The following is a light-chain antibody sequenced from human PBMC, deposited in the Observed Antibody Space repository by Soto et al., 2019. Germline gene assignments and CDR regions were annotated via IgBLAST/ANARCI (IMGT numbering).Light chain of an antibody. V-gene: IGKV3-11*01. CDR2: DAS. CDR3: QQRSNWT. J-gene: IGKJ1*01. CDR1: QSVSSSY. Sequence: EIVLTQSPATLSLSPGERAALSCRASQSVSSSYLAWYQQKPGQAPRLLIYDASNRATGIPARFSGSGSGTDFTLTISSLEPEDFAVYYCQQRSNWTFGQGTKVDIK.